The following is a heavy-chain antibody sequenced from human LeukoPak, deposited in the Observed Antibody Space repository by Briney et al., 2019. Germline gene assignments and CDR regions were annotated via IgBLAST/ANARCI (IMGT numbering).Heavy chain of an antibody. J-gene: IGHJ4*02. CDR2: ILHTGPT. V-gene: IGHV4-4*02. CDR1: GVSITDNW. CDR3: VRGGTYYLPY. D-gene: IGHD1-26*01. Sequence: PSETLSLTCAVSGVSITDNWWSWVRQPPGKGLEWIREILHTGPTNFNPSLKSRVTISMDKSKNQLSLRLNSVTAADTAIYYCVRGGTYYLPYWGQGILVTVSS.